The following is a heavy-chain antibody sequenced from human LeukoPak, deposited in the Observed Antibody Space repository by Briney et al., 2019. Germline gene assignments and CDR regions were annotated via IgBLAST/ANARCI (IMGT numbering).Heavy chain of an antibody. V-gene: IGHV4-39*01. CDR3: ARAAAGTIDYYYYYRMDV. J-gene: IGHJ6*02. D-gene: IGHD6-13*01. Sequence: PSETLSLTCTVSGGSISSSSYYWGWIPQPPGKGLEWIGSIYYSGSNYYNPSLKSRVTISVDTSKNQFSLKLSSVTAADTAVYYCARAAAGTIDYYYYYRMDVWGQGTTVTVSS. CDR2: IYYSGSN. CDR1: GGSISSSSYY.